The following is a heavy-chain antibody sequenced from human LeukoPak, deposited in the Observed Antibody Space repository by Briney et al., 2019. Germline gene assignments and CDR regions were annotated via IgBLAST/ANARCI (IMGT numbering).Heavy chain of an antibody. Sequence: PSETLSLTCTVSGGSISSYYWSWIRQPPGKGLEWIGYIYYSGSTNYNPSLKSRVTISVDTSKNQFSLKLSSVTAADTAVYYCARGGLGYYDSSGYYYWFDPWGQGTLVTVSS. CDR3: ARGGLGYYDSSGYYYWFDP. V-gene: IGHV4-59*01. D-gene: IGHD3-22*01. CDR1: GGSISSYY. CDR2: IYYSGST. J-gene: IGHJ5*02.